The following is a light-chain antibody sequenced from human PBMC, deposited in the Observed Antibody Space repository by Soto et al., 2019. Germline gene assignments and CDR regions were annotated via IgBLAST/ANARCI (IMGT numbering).Light chain of an antibody. Sequence: QSALTQPASVSGSPGQSITISCTGTSSDVGGYNYVSWYQQHPGKAPKLMIYDVSNRPSGVSNRFSGYKSGNTASLTISGLRAEDEADYYCSSYTSSSTLVFGVGTKLTVL. CDR3: SSYTSSSTLV. J-gene: IGLJ2*01. CDR1: SSDVGGYNY. CDR2: DVS. V-gene: IGLV2-14*01.